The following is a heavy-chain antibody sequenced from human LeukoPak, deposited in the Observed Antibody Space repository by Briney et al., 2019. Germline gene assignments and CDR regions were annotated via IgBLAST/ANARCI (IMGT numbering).Heavy chain of an antibody. Sequence: ASVKVSCKASGYTFTSHYLHWVRQAPGQGLEWMGLISPGGGSTIYAQKSQGRVIMTSDTSTTTVYMELSSLRSEDTAVYYCARSSGAGSYDYWGQGILVTVSS. CDR1: GYTFTSHY. D-gene: IGHD1-26*01. V-gene: IGHV1-46*01. CDR3: ARSSGAGSYDY. CDR2: ISPGGGST. J-gene: IGHJ4*02.